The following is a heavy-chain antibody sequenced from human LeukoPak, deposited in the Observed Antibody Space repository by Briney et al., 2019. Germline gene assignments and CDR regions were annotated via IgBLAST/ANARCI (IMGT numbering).Heavy chain of an antibody. CDR1: GFTISSYW. V-gene: IGHV3-7*01. J-gene: IGHJ4*02. CDR2: IKQDGSNK. Sequence: ESLTLSCAASGFTISSYWMSWVRQAPGKGLEWVANIKQDGSNKYYVASVKGRSTIARKNAKNSLHLQMNSPTADATAVYYCFTYNWEYETDYWGQGTLVTVSS. CDR3: FTYNWEYETDY. D-gene: IGHD1-20*01.